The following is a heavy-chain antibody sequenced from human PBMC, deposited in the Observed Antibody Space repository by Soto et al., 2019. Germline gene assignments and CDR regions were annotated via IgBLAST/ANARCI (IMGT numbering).Heavy chain of an antibody. CDR2: IIPIFGTA. V-gene: IGHV1-69*06. D-gene: IGHD1-7*01. CDR3: ARARAEAGTILSQWFGP. Sequence: QVQLVQSGAEVKKPGSSVKVSCKASGGTFSSYAISWVRQAPGQGLEWLGGIIPIFGTANYAQKFQGRVTITADKSTSTGYMELSSLRSEDTAVYYCARARAEAGTILSQWFGPWGQGTLVTVSS. CDR1: GGTFSSYA. J-gene: IGHJ5*02.